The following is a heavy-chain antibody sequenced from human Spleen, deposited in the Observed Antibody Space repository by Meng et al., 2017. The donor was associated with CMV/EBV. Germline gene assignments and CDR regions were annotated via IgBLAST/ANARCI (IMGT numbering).Heavy chain of an antibody. CDR1: GFSLSTSGVG. V-gene: IGHV2-5*01. CDR3: ALLVARFWFDP. Sequence: TGAFSGFSLSTSGVGVGWIRRHPGKALEWLALIYWNDDKRYSPSLKSRLTITKDTSKNQVVLTMTNMDPVDTATYYCALLVARFWFDPWGQGTLVTVSS. CDR2: IYWNDDK. J-gene: IGHJ5*02. D-gene: IGHD5-12*01.